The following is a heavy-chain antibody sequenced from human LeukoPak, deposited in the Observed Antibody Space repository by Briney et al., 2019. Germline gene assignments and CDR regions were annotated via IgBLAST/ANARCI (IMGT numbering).Heavy chain of an antibody. CDR1: GFTFSSYW. J-gene: IGHJ4*02. CDR3: ARGLYDFWSGYPFDY. CDR2: INSDGSST. V-gene: IGHV3-74*01. Sequence: GGSLRLSCAASGFTFSSYWMHWVRQAPGKGLVWVSRINSDGSSTSYADSVKGRFTISRDNAKITLYLQMNSLRAEDTAVYYCARGLYDFWSGYPFDYWGQGTLVTVSS. D-gene: IGHD3-3*01.